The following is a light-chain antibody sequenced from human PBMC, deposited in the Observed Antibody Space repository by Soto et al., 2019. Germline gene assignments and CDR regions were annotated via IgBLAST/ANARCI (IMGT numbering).Light chain of an antibody. CDR3: GADHGSGSNFVVV. J-gene: IGLJ2*01. CDR2: VGTGGIVG. V-gene: IGLV9-49*01. CDR1: SGYSNDK. Sequence: QSVLTQPPSASASLGASVTLTCTLSSGYSNDKVDWYQQRPGKGPRFVMRVGTGGIVGSKGDGIPDRFSVLGSGLNRYPTIKHIQEEDESDYHCGADHGSGSNFVVVFGGGTKLTVL.